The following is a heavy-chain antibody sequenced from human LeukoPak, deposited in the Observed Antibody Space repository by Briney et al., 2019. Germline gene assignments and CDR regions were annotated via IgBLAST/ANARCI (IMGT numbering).Heavy chain of an antibody. J-gene: IGHJ4*02. CDR2: IYYSGST. D-gene: IGHD3-22*01. CDR1: GGSISSGDYY. V-gene: IGHV4-30-4*01. Sequence: SETLSLTCTVSGGSISSGDYYWRWIRQPPGKGLEWIGYIYYSGSTYYNPSLKSRVTISVDTSKNQFSLKLSSVTAADTAVYYCARVYDSSGYYWDYWGQGTLVTVSS. CDR3: ARVYDSSGYYWDY.